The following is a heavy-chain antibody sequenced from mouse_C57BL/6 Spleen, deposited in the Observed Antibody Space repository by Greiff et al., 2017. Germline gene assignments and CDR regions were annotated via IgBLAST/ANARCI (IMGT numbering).Heavy chain of an antibody. Sequence: QVHVKQSGAELVKPGASVKISCKASGYAFSSYWMNWVKQRPGKGLEWIGQIYPGDGDTNYNGKFKGKATLTADKSSSTAYMQLSSLTSEDSAVYFCARGYGSLYFYYWGQGTTLTVSS. CDR2: IYPGDGDT. CDR1: GYAFSSYW. V-gene: IGHV1-80*01. CDR3: ARGYGSLYFYY. D-gene: IGHD1-1*01. J-gene: IGHJ2*01.